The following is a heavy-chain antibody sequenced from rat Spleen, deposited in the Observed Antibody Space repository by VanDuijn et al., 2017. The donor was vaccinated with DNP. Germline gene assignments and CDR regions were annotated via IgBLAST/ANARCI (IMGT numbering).Heavy chain of an antibody. CDR2: MWSDGGT. Sequence: QVQLKESGPGLVQPSETLSLTCTVSGFSLTSHHVHWVRQPPGKGLEWMGVMWSDGGTDFNSAIKSPLSISRDTSKSQVFLKMNRLQTKDTATYYCARWPGYNPPYAMDAWGQGTSVTVSS. D-gene: IGHD1-4*01. J-gene: IGHJ4*01. V-gene: IGHV2-32*01. CDR3: ARWPGYNPPYAMDA. CDR1: GFSLTSHH.